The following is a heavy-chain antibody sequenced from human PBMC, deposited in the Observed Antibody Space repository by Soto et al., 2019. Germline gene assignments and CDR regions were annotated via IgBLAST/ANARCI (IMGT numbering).Heavy chain of an antibody. D-gene: IGHD1-1*01. V-gene: IGHV3-30*18. Sequence: QVQLVESGGGVVQPGRSLRLSCAASGFTFSSYGMHWVRQAPGKVLEWVAVISYDGSNKYYADSVKGRFTISRDNSKNTLYLQMNSLRAEDTAVYYCAKDGGRTTKNYYYYGMDVWGQGTTVTVSS. CDR2: ISYDGSNK. CDR1: GFTFSSYG. CDR3: AKDGGRTTKNYYYYGMDV. J-gene: IGHJ6*02.